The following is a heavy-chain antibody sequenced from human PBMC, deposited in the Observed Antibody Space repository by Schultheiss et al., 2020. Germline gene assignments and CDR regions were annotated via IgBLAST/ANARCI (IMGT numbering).Heavy chain of an antibody. J-gene: IGHJ4*02. CDR2: ITSSGTII. Sequence: GGSLRLSCATSGFTFTNHEMNWVRQAPGKGLEWVAYITSSGTIIYYADSVRGRFTISRDNAKNSLYLQMNNLRAEDTATYYCARRSSWYEYDYWGQGSLVTVSS. CDR1: GFTFTNHE. D-gene: IGHD6-13*01. CDR3: ARRSSWYEYDY. V-gene: IGHV3-48*03.